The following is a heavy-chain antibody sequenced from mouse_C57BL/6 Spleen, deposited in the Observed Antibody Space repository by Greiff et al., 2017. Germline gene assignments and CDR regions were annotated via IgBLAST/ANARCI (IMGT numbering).Heavy chain of an antibody. D-gene: IGHD3-2*02. CDR2: IYPGDGDT. V-gene: IGHV1-82*01. CDR1: GYAFSSSW. J-gene: IGHJ2*01. CDR3: ARLSSGSHYFDY. Sequence: QVQLQQSGPELVKPGASVKISCKASGYAFSSSWMNWVKQRPGKGLEWIGRIYPGDGDTNYNGKLKGKATLTADKSSSTAYMQISSLTSEDSAVYFCARLSSGSHYFDYWGQGTTLTVSS.